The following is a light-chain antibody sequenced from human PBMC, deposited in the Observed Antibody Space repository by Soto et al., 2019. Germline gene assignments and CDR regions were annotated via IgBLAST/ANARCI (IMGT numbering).Light chain of an antibody. Sequence: QSVLTQPPSVSGAPGQGVTISCTGSSSNIGAGYNVHWYQQLPGTAPKLLIHRNSNRPSGVPDRFSGSKSGTSASLAITGLQAEDEADYYCQSYDSSLSGVVFGGGTQLTVL. CDR1: SSNIGAGYN. V-gene: IGLV1-40*01. CDR3: QSYDSSLSGVV. J-gene: IGLJ2*01. CDR2: RNS.